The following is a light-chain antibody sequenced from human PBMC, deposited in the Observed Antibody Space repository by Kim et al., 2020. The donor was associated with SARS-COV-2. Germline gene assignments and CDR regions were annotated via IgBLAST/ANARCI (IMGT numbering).Light chain of an antibody. J-gene: IGLJ3*02. V-gene: IGLV1-47*01. CDR1: SSNIGSNY. Sequence: QSVLTQPPSASGTPGQRVTISCSGSSSNIGSNYVYWYQQLPGTAPKLLIYRNNQRPSGVPDRFSGSKSGTSASLAISGLRSEDEADYYCAAWDDSLSAWVFGGGTQLT. CDR3: AAWDDSLSAWV. CDR2: RNN.